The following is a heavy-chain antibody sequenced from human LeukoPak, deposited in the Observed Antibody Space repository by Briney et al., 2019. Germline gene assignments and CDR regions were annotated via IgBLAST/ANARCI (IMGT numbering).Heavy chain of an antibody. J-gene: IGHJ6*02. CDR3: ASGPVYYYYYGMDV. V-gene: IGHV4-30-4*01. CDR1: GGSISSGDYY. Sequence: SQTLSLTCTVSGGSISSGDYYWTWIRQPPGKGLEWIGYIYYSGGTYYNPSLKSRVTISVDTSKNQFSLKLSSVTAADTAVYYCASGPVYYYYYGMDVWGXGTTVTVSS. CDR2: IYYSGGT.